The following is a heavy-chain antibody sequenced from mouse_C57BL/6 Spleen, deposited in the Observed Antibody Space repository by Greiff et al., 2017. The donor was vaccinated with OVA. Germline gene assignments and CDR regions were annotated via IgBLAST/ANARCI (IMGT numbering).Heavy chain of an antibody. CDR2: IYPRSGNT. D-gene: IGHD1-1*01. CDR1: GYTFTSYG. J-gene: IGHJ3*01. V-gene: IGHV1-81*01. Sequence: VQLQQSGAELARPGASVKLSCKASGYTFTSYGISWVKQRTGQGLEWIGEIYPRSGNTYYNEKFKGKATLTADKSSSTAYMELRSLTSEDSAVYFCARSGGGSSPAWFAYWGQGTLVTVSA. CDR3: ARSGGGSSPAWFAY.